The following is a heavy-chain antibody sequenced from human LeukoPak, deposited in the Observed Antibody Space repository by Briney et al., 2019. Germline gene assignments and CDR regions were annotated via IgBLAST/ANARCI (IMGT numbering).Heavy chain of an antibody. D-gene: IGHD3-3*01. Sequence: GGSLRLSCTASGFTFGDYSLSWVRQAPEKGLEWVGFIRRKGYGGTTEYAPSVKGRFIISRDDSKSTAYLQMNGLKTEDTAVYYCTRDHDFWSGPFDVWGKGTTVTVSS. V-gene: IGHV3-49*04. CDR2: IRRKGYGGTT. CDR3: TRDHDFWSGPFDV. J-gene: IGHJ6*04. CDR1: GFTFGDYS.